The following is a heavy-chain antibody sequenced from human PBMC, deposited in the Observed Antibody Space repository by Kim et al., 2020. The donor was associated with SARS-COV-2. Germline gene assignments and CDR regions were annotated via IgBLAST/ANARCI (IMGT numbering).Heavy chain of an antibody. V-gene: IGHV4-39*01. CDR1: GDSISTSTDY. CDR3: ARLIAVAGNPSLFEY. Sequence: SETLSLTCTVSGDSISTSTDYWGCVRQPPGKGLEWIGTIYYSGNTYYNPSLKSRVTMSVDTSKNQFSLKMTSVTATDTAVYHCARLIAVAGNPSLFEYWGRGTLVTVSS. CDR2: IYYSGNT. J-gene: IGHJ4*02. D-gene: IGHD6-19*01.